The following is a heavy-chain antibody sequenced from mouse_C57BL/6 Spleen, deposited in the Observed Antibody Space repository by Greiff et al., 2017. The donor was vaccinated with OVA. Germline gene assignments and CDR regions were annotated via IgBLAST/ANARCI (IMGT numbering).Heavy chain of an antibody. D-gene: IGHD1-1*01. CDR3: ARALITTVVGGDY. J-gene: IGHJ2*01. CDR2: IDPANGNT. CDR1: GFNIKNTY. V-gene: IGHV14-3*01. Sequence: EVQLQQSVAELVRPGASVKLSCTASGFNIKNTYMHWVKQRPEQGLEWIGRIDPANGNTKYAPKFQGEATITADTSSNTAYLQLSSLTSEDTAIYYCARALITTVVGGDYWGQGTTLTVSS.